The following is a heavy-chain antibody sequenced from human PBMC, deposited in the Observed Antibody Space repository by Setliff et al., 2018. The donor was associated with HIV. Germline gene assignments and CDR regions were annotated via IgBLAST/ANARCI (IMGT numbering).Heavy chain of an antibody. CDR1: GYTFNNYG. Sequence: ASVKVSCKASGYTFNNYGISWVRQAPGQGLEWMGWINTHSGYTNYAQNVQGRVTVTMDASTSTAYMELRSLKSDDTAVYYCARGKTWLRFLDYWGQGTLVTVSS. CDR3: ARGKTWLRFLDY. D-gene: IGHD5-12*01. CDR2: INTHSGYT. V-gene: IGHV1-18*01. J-gene: IGHJ4*02.